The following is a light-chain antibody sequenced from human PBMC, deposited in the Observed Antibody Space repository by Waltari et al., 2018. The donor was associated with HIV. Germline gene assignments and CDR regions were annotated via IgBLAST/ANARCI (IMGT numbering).Light chain of an antibody. CDR2: LAS. V-gene: IGKV2-28*01. J-gene: IGKJ2*01. Sequence: DIVMTQFPLSLHAPAGEAAYISCRSGQSLLHINGYNYLDWYLQKPGQPPQLLIYLASNRASGIPLRFSGSGIGTEFTLEISTVKAEDVGTFYCMQGLQTPHTFGQGTKLQI. CDR1: QSLLHINGYNY. CDR3: MQGLQTPHT.